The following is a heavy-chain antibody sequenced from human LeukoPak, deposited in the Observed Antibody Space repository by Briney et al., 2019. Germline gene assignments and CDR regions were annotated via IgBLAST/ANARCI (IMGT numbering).Heavy chain of an antibody. CDR2: ISAYNGNT. J-gene: IGHJ4*02. Sequence: ASVKVSCKASGYTFTSYGISWVRQAPGQGLEWMGWISAYNGNTNYAQKLQGRVTMTTDTSTSTAYMELRSLRSDDTAVYYCAGIHYYDSSGYPGWWGQGTLVTVSS. V-gene: IGHV1-18*01. CDR3: AGIHYYDSSGYPGW. D-gene: IGHD3-22*01. CDR1: GYTFTSYG.